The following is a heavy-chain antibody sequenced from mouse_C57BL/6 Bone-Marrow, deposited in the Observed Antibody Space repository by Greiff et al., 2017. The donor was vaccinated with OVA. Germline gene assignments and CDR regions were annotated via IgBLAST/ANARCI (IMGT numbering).Heavy chain of an antibody. CDR1: GYTFTSYW. V-gene: IGHV1-50*01. D-gene: IGHD2-2*01. CDR2: IDPSDSYT. CDR3: ARGITWLRRRGDAMDY. Sequence: QVQLQQSGAELVKPGASVKLSCKASGYTFTSYWMQWVKQRPGQGLEWIGEIDPSDSYTNYNQKFKGKATLAVDTSSSTAYMQHSSLTSEDSAVYYCARGITWLRRRGDAMDYWGQGTAVTVSS. J-gene: IGHJ4*01.